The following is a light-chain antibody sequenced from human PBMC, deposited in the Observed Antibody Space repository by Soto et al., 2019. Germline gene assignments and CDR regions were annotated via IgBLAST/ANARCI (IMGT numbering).Light chain of an antibody. J-gene: IGLJ1*01. CDR2: VGTGGIVG. CDR3: GADHGSGSNFVYV. CDR1: SGYSNYK. Sequence: QSVLTQPPSASASLGASVTLTCTLSSGYSNYKVDWYQQRPGKGPRFVMRVGTGGIVGSKGDGIPDRFSVLGSGLNRYLTIKNIQEEDESDYHCGADHGSGSNFVYVFATWTKLTVL. V-gene: IGLV9-49*01.